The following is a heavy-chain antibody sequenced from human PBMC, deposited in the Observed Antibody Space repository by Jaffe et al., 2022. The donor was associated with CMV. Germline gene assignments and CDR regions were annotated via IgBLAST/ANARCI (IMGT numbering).Heavy chain of an antibody. CDR2: INFNGGS. J-gene: IGHJ6*03. CDR3: AAGQWEPRFFMDV. V-gene: IGHV4-59*01. Sequence: QVQLQESGPGLVQPSETLSLTCTVSGDSMTYYYWTWVRQPPGKGLEWIGNINFNGGSDYNPSLESRVTMSLDTSRNQFSLNLNSVTAADTAVYFCAAGQWEPRFFMDVWGKGTTVTVSS. D-gene: IGHD1-26*01. CDR1: GDSMTYYY.